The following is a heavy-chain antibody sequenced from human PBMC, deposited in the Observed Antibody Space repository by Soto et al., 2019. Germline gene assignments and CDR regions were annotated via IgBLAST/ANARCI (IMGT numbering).Heavy chain of an antibody. V-gene: IGHV4-31*03. CDR3: ARDNPQTGDYGGWWFDP. Sequence: QVQLQESGPGLVKPSQTLSLTCTVSGGSISSGGYYWSWIRQHPGKGLEWLGYIYYSGSTYYNPSLKSRVTISVDTSKNQFSLKLSSVTAADTAVYYCARDNPQTGDYGGWWFDPWGQGTLVTVSS. CDR2: IYYSGST. CDR1: GGSISSGGYY. D-gene: IGHD4-17*01. J-gene: IGHJ5*02.